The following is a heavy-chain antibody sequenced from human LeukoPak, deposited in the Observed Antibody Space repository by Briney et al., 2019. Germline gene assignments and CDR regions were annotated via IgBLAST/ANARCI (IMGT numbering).Heavy chain of an antibody. Sequence: ASVKVSCKASGGTFSSYAISWVRQAPGQGLEWMGGIIPIFGTANYAQKFQGRVTITTDESTSTAYMELSSLRSEDTAVYYCAREPRLPDAFDIRGQGTMVTVSS. J-gene: IGHJ3*02. D-gene: IGHD4-11*01. V-gene: IGHV1-69*05. CDR2: IIPIFGTA. CDR3: AREPRLPDAFDI. CDR1: GGTFSSYA.